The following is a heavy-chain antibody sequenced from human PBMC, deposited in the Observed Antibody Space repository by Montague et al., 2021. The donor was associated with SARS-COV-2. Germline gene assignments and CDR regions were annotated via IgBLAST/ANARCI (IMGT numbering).Heavy chain of an antibody. CDR3: ARHMGHVLVSVTGANWFDP. Sequence: SETLSLTCYVSGASRRTSTEHWAWIRQSPGKGGEWVGSFSYSDSTQYNASLRSRVTISVDSSKNKFSLKLNSVTAADTAIYYCARHMGHVLVSVTGANWFDPWGQGTLVPVSS. CDR1: GASRRTSTEH. D-gene: IGHD5/OR15-5a*01. V-gene: IGHV4-39*01. CDR2: FSYSDST. J-gene: IGHJ5*02.